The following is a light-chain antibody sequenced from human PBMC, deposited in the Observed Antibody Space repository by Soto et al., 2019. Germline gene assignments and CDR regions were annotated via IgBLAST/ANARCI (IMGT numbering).Light chain of an antibody. CDR3: QQYEAVVT. J-gene: IGKJ1*01. Sequence: EIVLTQSPGTLSLSPGERATLSCRASQSLTNNYFAWYQQKPGRALRLLIDGASTRATVIPDRVSGSGSGTDFTLTISRLELEDVAVYYCQQYEAVVTFGQGTKVDIK. V-gene: IGKV3-20*01. CDR2: GAS. CDR1: QSLTNNY.